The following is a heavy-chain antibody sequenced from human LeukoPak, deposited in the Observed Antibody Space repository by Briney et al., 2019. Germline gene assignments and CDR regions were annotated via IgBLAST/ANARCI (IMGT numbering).Heavy chain of an antibody. Sequence: PSETLSLTCAVYGGSFSGYYWSWIRQPPGKGLEWIGEINHSGSTSYNPSLKSRVTISVDTSKNQFSLKLSSVTAADTAVYYCAGAVAGTLYYWGQGTLVTVSS. V-gene: IGHV4-34*01. D-gene: IGHD6-19*01. CDR1: GGSFSGYY. CDR3: AGAVAGTLYY. J-gene: IGHJ4*02. CDR2: INHSGST.